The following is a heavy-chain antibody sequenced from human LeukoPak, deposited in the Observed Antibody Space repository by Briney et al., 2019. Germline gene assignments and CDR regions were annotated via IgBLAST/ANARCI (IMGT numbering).Heavy chain of an antibody. Sequence: SETLSLTCTVSGGSISSYYWSWIRQPPGKGLEWIGYIYYSGSTNYNPSLKSRVTISVDTSKNQFSLKLSSVTAADTAVYCCASSVYYHDSSGYYNWGQGTLVTVSS. CDR1: GGSISSYY. V-gene: IGHV4-59*01. D-gene: IGHD3-22*01. CDR2: IYYSGST. CDR3: ASSVYYHDSSGYYN. J-gene: IGHJ4*02.